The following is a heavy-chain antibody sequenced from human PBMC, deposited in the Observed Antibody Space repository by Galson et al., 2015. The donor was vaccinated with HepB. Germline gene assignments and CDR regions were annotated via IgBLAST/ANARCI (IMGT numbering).Heavy chain of an antibody. CDR3: ARDSCSGGSCYFDYYYGMDV. D-gene: IGHD2-15*01. CDR2: IKQDGSEK. V-gene: IGHV3-7*03. CDR1: GFTFSSYW. Sequence: SLRLSCAASGFTFSSYWMSWVRQAPGKGLEWVANIKQDGSEKYYVDSVKGRFTISRDNAKNSLYLQMNSLGAEDTAVYYCARDSCSGGSCYFDYYYGMDVWGQGTTVTVSS. J-gene: IGHJ6*02.